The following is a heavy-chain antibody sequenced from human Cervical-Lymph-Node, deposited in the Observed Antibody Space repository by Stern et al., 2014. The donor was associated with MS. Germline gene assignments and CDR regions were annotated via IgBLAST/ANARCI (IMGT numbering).Heavy chain of an antibody. D-gene: IGHD6-13*01. CDR2: ITTHNGNT. J-gene: IGHJ4*02. Sequence: QVQLVQSGTEVKKPGASVKVSCKTSGYTFTSHGISWVRQVPGPGLAWMGWITTHNGNTDYAQKVQDRVTLTTDTSTNKAYMELRSLRSDDTAVYYCARSSSWYFDYWGQGTLVAVSS. CDR3: ARSSSWYFDY. CDR1: GYTFTSHG. V-gene: IGHV1-18*01.